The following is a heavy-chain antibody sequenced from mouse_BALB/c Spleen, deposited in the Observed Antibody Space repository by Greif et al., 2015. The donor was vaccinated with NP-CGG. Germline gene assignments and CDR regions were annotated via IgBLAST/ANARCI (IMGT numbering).Heavy chain of an antibody. J-gene: IGHJ3*01. CDR2: ISSGGSYT. CDR1: GFTFSSYA. Sequence: EVKLMESGGGLVKPGGSLKLSCAASGFTFSSYAMSWVRQSPEKRLEWVAEISSGGSYTYYPDTVTGRFTISRDNAKNTLYLEMSSLRSEDTAMYYCARDGGLATTVVARGFAYWGQGALVTVSA. D-gene: IGHD1-1*01. V-gene: IGHV5-9-4*01. CDR3: ARDGGLATTVVARGFAY.